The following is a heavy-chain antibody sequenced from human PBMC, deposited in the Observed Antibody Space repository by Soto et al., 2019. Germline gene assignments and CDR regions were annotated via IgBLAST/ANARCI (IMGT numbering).Heavy chain of an antibody. V-gene: IGHV3-21*01. J-gene: IGHJ4*02. Sequence: ELQLVESGGGLVKPGGSLRLSCVASGFTFSSYSMNWVRQAPGKGLEWVSSISSSSSYIYYSDSVKGRFTISRDNAKNSLFLQRNSLSAEDTALYYCARYWGSGIAADYWCQVTLVTVSS. D-gene: IGHD6-25*01. CDR2: ISSSSSYI. CDR1: GFTFSSYS. CDR3: ARYWGSGIAADY.